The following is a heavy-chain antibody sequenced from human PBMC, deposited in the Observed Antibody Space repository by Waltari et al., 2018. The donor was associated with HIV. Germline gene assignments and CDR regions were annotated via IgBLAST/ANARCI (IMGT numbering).Heavy chain of an antibody. CDR1: GITFRTAW. J-gene: IGHJ4*02. CDR3: TTLWYSYDSTDY. CDR2: IKSGAEGGTT. D-gene: IGHD3-22*01. Sequence: EVQLVESGGGLVKPGGSLRLSCAASGITFRTAWMSWVLQAPGKGLEWVGRIKSGAEGGTTDYAAAVKGRFTISRDDSKHTLYLQMDSLKTEDTAVYYCTTLWYSYDSTDYWGQGTLVTVSS. V-gene: IGHV3-15*01.